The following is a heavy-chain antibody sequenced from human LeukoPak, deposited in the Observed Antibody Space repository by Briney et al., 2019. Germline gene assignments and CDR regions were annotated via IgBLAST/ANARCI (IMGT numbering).Heavy chain of an antibody. Sequence: GGSLRLSCAASGVTFSRYWMHWVRQAPGKGLEWVSVIYSGGSTYYADSVKGRFTISRDNSKNTVYLQMNSLRVEDTAVYYCAMRGNTWYDCWGQGTLVTVSS. J-gene: IGHJ4*02. CDR3: AMRGNTWYDC. CDR2: IYSGGST. D-gene: IGHD6-13*01. CDR1: GVTFSRYW. V-gene: IGHV3-53*01.